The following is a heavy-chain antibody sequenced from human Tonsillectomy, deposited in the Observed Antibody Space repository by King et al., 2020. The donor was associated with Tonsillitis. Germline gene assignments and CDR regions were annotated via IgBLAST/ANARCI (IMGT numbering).Heavy chain of an antibody. CDR2: ISAYNGNT. D-gene: IGHD3-9*01. V-gene: IGHV1-18*01. CDR3: ARDSALRYFDWHPETPHDY. Sequence: QLVQSGAEVKTPGASVKVSCKASGYTFTTYGISWVRQAPGQGLEWMGWISAYNGNTNYAQKLQGRVTMTTDTSTSTAYMELRSLRSDDTAVYYCARDSALRYFDWHPETPHDYWGQGTQVTVSS. CDR1: GYTFTTYG. J-gene: IGHJ4*02.